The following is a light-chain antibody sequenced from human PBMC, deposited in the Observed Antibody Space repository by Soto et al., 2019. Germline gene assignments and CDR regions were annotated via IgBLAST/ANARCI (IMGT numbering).Light chain of an antibody. J-gene: IGKJ3*01. CDR3: QQFNNYPVT. Sequence: DIQMTQSPSSLSASVGARVTITCRASQSISYYLNWYQQKPGKAPRLLIYAASTLQSGVPSRFSGSGSGTDFTLTISSLQPEDFATYYCQQFNNYPVTFGPGTTVDIK. CDR1: QSISYY. V-gene: IGKV1-39*01. CDR2: AAS.